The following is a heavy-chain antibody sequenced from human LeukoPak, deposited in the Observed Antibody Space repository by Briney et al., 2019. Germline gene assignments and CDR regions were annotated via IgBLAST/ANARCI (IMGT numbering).Heavy chain of an antibody. CDR2: INPNNGDT. CDR3: ARSTVFGVVNIAWFDP. D-gene: IGHD3-3*01. V-gene: IGHV1-2*02. CDR1: GYTFTGYY. Sequence: ASVKVSCKASGYTFTGYYIHWVRQAPGQGLEWMGCINPNNGDTKNAQKFQGRVTMTRDTSISTTYTELSSLKSDDTAQYYCARSTVFGVVNIAWFDPWGQGTLVTVSS. J-gene: IGHJ5*02.